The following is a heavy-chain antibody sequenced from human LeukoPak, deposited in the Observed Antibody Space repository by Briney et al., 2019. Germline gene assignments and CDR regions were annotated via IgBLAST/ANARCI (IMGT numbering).Heavy chain of an antibody. V-gene: IGHV4-39*07. CDR3: ATRKLGNDY. Sequence: PSETLSLTCTVSGGSISSSSYYWGWIRQPPGKGLEWIGNIYYSGSTYYNPSLKSRLTISVDTSKNQFSLELSSVTAADTAVYYCATRKLGNDYWGQGTLVTVSS. J-gene: IGHJ4*02. CDR2: IYYSGST. D-gene: IGHD7-27*01. CDR1: GGSISSSSYY.